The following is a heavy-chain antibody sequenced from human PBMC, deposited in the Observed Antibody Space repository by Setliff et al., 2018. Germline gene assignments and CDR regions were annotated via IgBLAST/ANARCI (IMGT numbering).Heavy chain of an antibody. CDR3: ARDGGEY. CDR1: GFTFSSYW. J-gene: IGHJ4*02. Sequence: GGSLRLSCTVSGFTFSSYWMSWVRQAPGKGLGWVANIKQDGSEKYYVDSVKGRFTISRDNAKNSLYLQMNSLRAEDTAVYYCARDGGEYWGQGTLVTVSS. CDR2: IKQDGSEK. V-gene: IGHV3-7*01. D-gene: IGHD3-16*01.